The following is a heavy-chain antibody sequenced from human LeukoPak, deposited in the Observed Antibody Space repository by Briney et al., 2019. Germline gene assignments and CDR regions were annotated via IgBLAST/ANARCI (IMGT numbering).Heavy chain of an antibody. CDR2: IYYSGST. J-gene: IGHJ4*02. CDR1: GGSISSYY. V-gene: IGHV4-59*01. Sequence: PSETLSLTCTVSGGSISSYYWSWIRQPSGKGLEWIGYIYYSGSTNYNPSLKSRVTISVDTSKNQFSLKLSSVTAADTAVYYCARIRGVIMEYYFDYWGQGTLVTVSS. CDR3: ARIRGVIMEYYFDY. D-gene: IGHD3-10*01.